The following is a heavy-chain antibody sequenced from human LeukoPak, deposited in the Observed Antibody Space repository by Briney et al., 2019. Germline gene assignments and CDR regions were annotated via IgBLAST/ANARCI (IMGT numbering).Heavy chain of an antibody. CDR3: ARRAYYHDSSGYYYFSGYFDY. CDR1: GGSFSGYY. CDR2: INHSGST. V-gene: IGHV4-34*01. J-gene: IGHJ4*02. D-gene: IGHD3-22*01. Sequence: SETLSLTCAVYGGSFSGYYWSWIRQPPGKGLEWIGEINHSGSTNYNPSLKSRVTISVDTSKNQLSLKLSSVTAADTAVYYCARRAYYHDSSGYYYFSGYFDYWGQGTLVTVSS.